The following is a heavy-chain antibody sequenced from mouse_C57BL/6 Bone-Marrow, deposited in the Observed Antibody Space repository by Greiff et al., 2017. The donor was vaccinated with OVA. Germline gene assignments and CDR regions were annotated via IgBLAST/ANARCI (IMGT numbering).Heavy chain of an antibody. CDR2: IHPNSGST. D-gene: IGHD2-2*01. CDR3: ARTLDYGYGGDY. J-gene: IGHJ4*01. Sequence: QVQLKQPGAELVKPGASVKLSCKASGYTFTSYWMHWVKQRPGQGLEWIGMIHPNSGSTNYNEKFKSKATLTVDKSSSTAYMQLSSLTSEDSAVYYCARTLDYGYGGDYWGQGTSVTVSS. V-gene: IGHV1-64*01. CDR1: GYTFTSYW.